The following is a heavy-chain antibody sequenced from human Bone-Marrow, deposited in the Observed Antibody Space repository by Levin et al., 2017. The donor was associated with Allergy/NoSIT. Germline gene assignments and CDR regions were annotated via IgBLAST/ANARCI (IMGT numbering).Heavy chain of an antibody. D-gene: IGHD2-2*01. CDR1: GFTFSSYA. CDR3: AKAWGYCSSTSCYGMDV. J-gene: IGHJ6*02. V-gene: IGHV3-23*01. Sequence: GASVKVSCAASGFTFSSYAMSWVRQAPGKGLEWVSAISGSGGSTYYADSVKGRFTISRDNSKNTLYLQMNSLRAEDTAVYYCAKAWGYCSSTSCYGMDVWGQGTTVTVSS. CDR2: ISGSGGST.